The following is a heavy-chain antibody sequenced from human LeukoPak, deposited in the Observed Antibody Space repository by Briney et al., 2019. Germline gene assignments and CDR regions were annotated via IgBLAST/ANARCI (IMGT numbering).Heavy chain of an antibody. CDR3: AKDRVPASFWSVDY. CDR2: IFGNGIEK. D-gene: IGHD2/OR15-2a*01. V-gene: IGHV3-23*01. Sequence: PGGSLRLSWAVAGINFNPYTMNWVRQAPGKGMEWVSGIFGNGIEKFYADSVRGRFTISRDNSKNTMYLQMNSLRADDTAIYYCAKDRVPASFWSVDYWGQGTLVIVSS. J-gene: IGHJ4*02. CDR1: GINFNPYT.